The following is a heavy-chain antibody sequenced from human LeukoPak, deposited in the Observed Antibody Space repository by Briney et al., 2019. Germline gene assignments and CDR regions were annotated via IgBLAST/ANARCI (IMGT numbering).Heavy chain of an antibody. V-gene: IGHV4-31*03. CDR1: GVSISSGGYY. CDR2: IYYSGST. Sequence: PSQTLSLTCTVSGVSISSGGYYWSWIRQHPGKGLEWIGYIYYSGSTYYNPSLKSRVTISVDTSKNQFSLKLSSVTAADTAVYYCARGKYDFWSGYMDYFDYWGQGTLVTVSP. CDR3: ARGKYDFWSGYMDYFDY. J-gene: IGHJ4*02. D-gene: IGHD3-3*01.